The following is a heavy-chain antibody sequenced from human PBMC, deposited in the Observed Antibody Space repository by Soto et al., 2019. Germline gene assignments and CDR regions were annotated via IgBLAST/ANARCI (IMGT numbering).Heavy chain of an antibody. J-gene: IGHJ4*02. CDR1: GCPISSSSYY. Sequence: PSDTLSLTCTVSGCPISSSSYYWFWILQPPGKGLEWIGSIYYSGSTYYNPSLKSRVTISVDTSKNQFSLKLSSVTAADTAVYYCASLGGLLWFGELLYYFDYWGQGTLVTVSS. CDR3: ASLGGLLWFGELLYYFDY. D-gene: IGHD3-10*01. V-gene: IGHV4-39*01. CDR2: IYYSGST.